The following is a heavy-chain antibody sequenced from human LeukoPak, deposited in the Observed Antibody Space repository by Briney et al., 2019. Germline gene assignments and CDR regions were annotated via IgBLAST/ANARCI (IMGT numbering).Heavy chain of an antibody. CDR1: GGSLSSFY. V-gene: IGHV4-59*08. J-gene: IGHJ5*02. CDR2: IFYTGST. D-gene: IGHD6-13*01. Sequence: PSETLSLTCTVSGGSLSSFYWTWIRQPPGKGLEWIEYIFYTGSTSYNPSLKSRVTISVDTSKNQFSLKPSSVTAADTAVYYCARGYSSSWLLNWFDPWGQGSLDTVSS. CDR3: ARGYSSSWLLNWFDP.